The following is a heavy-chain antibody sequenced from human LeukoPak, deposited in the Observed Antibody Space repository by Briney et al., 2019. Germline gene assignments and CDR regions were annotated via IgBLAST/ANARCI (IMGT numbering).Heavy chain of an antibody. V-gene: IGHV3-30*02. CDR1: GFIFSKYG. D-gene: IGHD4-11*01. J-gene: IGHJ4*02. Sequence: GGSLRLSCGASGFIFSKYGMHWVRQAPGKGLEWVAFIRYDGSNKYYADSVKGRFAISRDNAKNSLYLQMNRLRVEDTAVYYCARNAEYSNGPIQRVSRQAPDYWGQGTLVTVSS. CDR2: IRYDGSNK. CDR3: ARNAEYSNGPIQRVSRQAPDY.